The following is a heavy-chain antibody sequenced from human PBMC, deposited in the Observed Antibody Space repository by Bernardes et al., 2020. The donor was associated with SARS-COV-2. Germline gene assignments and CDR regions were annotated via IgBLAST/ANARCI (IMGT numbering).Heavy chain of an antibody. CDR2: IHHRGTT. D-gene: IGHD3-22*01. CDR3: AGVDYNESDGYYYPFDY. CDR1: GDSISRSTYH. Sequence: SETLSLTCTVSGDSISRSTYHWGWIRQPPGKGLEWIGTIHHRGTTFYNPSLQSRVTISVDTSKNQLSLRLSSVTAADTAVYYCAGVDYNESDGYYYPFDYWGRGTLVTVSS. V-gene: IGHV4-39*01. J-gene: IGHJ4*02.